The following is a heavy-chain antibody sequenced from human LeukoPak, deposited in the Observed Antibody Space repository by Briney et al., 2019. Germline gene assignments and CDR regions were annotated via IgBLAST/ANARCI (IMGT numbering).Heavy chain of an antibody. CDR2: IIPIFGTA. D-gene: IGHD4-17*01. V-gene: IGHV1-69*05. CDR1: GGTFSSYA. CDR3: ARDENGDYPLDY. J-gene: IGHJ4*02. Sequence: SVKVSCKASGGTFSSYAISWVRQAPGQGLEWMERIIPIFGTANYAQKFQGRVTITTDESTSTAYMELSSLRSEDTAVYYCARDENGDYPLDYWGQGTLVTASS.